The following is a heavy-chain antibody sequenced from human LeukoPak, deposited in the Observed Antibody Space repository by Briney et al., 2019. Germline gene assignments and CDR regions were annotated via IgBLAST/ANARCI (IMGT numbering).Heavy chain of an antibody. CDR1: GYSISSGYY. CDR3: ARDRNEYYYDSSVGNWFDP. J-gene: IGHJ5*02. CDR2: IYHSGST. V-gene: IGHV4-38-2*02. D-gene: IGHD3-22*01. Sequence: TSETLSLTCTVSGYSISSGYYWGWIRQPPGKGLEWIGSIYHSGSTYCNPSLKSRVTISVDTSKNQFSLKLSSVTAVDTAVYYCARDRNEYYYDSSVGNWFDPWGQGTLVTVSS.